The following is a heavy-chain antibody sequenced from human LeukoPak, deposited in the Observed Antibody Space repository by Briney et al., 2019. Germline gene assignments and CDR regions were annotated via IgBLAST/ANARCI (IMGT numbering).Heavy chain of an antibody. D-gene: IGHD6-19*01. CDR1: GFTFSSYA. J-gene: IGHJ4*02. V-gene: IGHV3-23*01. CDR3: ANLAVAGTEVDY. Sequence: GGTLRLSCAASGFTFSSYAMSWVRQAPGKGLEGGSAISGIGGSTYYADSVKGRFTIARDNAKNTLYLQMNSLRAEDTAVYYCANLAVAGTEVDYWGQGTLVTVSS. CDR2: ISGIGGST.